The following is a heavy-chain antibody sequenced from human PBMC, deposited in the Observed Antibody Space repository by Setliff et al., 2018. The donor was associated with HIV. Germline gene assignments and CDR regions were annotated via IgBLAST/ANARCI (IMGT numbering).Heavy chain of an antibody. CDR2: IYPNGSP. V-gene: IGHV4-4*08. CDR1: GGSINNYY. CDR3: TGDYNSGSYRLDY. D-gene: IGHD3-10*01. J-gene: IGHJ4*02. Sequence: SETLSLTCTVSGGSINNYYWSWIRQPPGKGLEWIGYIYPNGSPDYPSGNIVYNPSFRSRVTLSLDTSKNQFSLKLTSVTAADAAVYYCTGDYNSGSYRLDYWGQGTLVTVSS.